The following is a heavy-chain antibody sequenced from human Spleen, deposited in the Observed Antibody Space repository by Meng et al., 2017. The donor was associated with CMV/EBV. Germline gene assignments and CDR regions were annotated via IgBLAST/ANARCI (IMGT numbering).Heavy chain of an antibody. CDR2: INPETGDA. CDR1: GYTFIGYY. J-gene: IGHJ6*02. D-gene: IGHD2-2*01. V-gene: IGHV1-2*02. CDR3: ARERYLVPAASPDYYYYGMDV. Sequence: ASVKVSCKASGYTFIGYYMHWMRQAPGQGLEWMGWINPETGDANYAQKFQGRVTMTRDTFITTAHMEVSRLRSDDTAAYYCARERYLVPAASPDYYYYGMDVWGQGTTVTVSS.